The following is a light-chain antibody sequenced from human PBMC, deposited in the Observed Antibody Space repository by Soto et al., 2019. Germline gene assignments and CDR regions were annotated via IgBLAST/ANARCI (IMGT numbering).Light chain of an antibody. CDR3: LQYNGYYRT. CDR1: QTISGW. V-gene: IGKV1-5*01. CDR2: DAS. J-gene: IGKJ1*01. Sequence: RRIQSHSRLRGSVGDRDSITCLASQTISGWLAWYQQRPGKAPNLLIFDASTLESGVPSRFSGSGSGTTFTLTISSLQSDDFAPYYCLQYNGYYRTFGHGTKVEIK.